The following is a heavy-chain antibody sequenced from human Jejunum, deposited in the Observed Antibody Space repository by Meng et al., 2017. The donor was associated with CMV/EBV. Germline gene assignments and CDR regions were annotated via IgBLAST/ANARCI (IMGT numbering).Heavy chain of an antibody. D-gene: IGHD2-2*01. CDR3: ARTGCSSSSCYDY. Sequence: QVLLGQSGAEVKKPGASVKVSCKASGYSFTTYAMHWVRQAPGQRLEWMGWINAGNGNTKYSEKFQSRVTITRDTAASTAYMELSSLRSEDTAVYYCARTGCSSSSCYDYWGQGTLVTVSS. CDR2: INAGNGNT. V-gene: IGHV1-3*01. J-gene: IGHJ4*02. CDR1: GYSFTTYA.